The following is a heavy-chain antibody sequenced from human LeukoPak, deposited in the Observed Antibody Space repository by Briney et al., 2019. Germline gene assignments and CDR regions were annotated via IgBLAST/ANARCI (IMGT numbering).Heavy chain of an antibody. Sequence: GASVKVSCKVSGYTLTELSMHWVRPAPGKGLEWKGGFDPEDGETIYAQKFQGRVTMTEDTSTDTAYMELSSLRSEDTAVYYCATARRGGYDYGPDAFDIWGQGTMVTVSS. D-gene: IGHD5-12*01. V-gene: IGHV1-24*01. CDR3: ATARRGGYDYGPDAFDI. J-gene: IGHJ3*02. CDR2: FDPEDGET. CDR1: GYTLTELS.